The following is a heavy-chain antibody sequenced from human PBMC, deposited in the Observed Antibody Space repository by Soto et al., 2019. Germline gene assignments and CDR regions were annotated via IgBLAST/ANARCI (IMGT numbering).Heavy chain of an antibody. J-gene: IGHJ6*02. CDR2: IIPIFGTA. V-gene: IGHV1-69*13. Sequence: ASVKVSCKASGGTFSSYAISWVRQAPGQGLEWMGGIIPIFGTANYAQKFQGRVTITADESTSTAYMELSSLRSEDTAVYYCARDLPPGIAAAVLEGEPPPDGMDVWGQGTTVTVSS. CDR1: GGTFSSYA. D-gene: IGHD6-13*01. CDR3: ARDLPPGIAAAVLEGEPPPDGMDV.